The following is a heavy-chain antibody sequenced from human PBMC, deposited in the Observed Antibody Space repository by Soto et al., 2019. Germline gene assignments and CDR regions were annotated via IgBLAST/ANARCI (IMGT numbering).Heavy chain of an antibody. V-gene: IGHV3-30-3*01. CDR3: ARPIQLWLMYYGMDV. D-gene: IGHD5-18*01. J-gene: IGHJ6*02. CDR2: ISYDGSNK. Sequence: QVPLVESGGGVVQPGRSLRLSCAASGFTFSSYAMHWVRQAPGKGLEWVAVISYDGSNKYYADSVKGRFTISRDNSKNTLYLQMNSLRAEDTAVYYCARPIQLWLMYYGMDVWGQGTTVTVSS. CDR1: GFTFSSYA.